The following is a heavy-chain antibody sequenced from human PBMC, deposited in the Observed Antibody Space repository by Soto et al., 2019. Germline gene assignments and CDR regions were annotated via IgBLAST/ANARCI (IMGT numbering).Heavy chain of an antibody. CDR3: AREIVTTGEYYFDS. J-gene: IGHJ4*02. Sequence: PGGSLRLSCAASGFTFRSYWMHWVRQAPGKGLVWVSRINRDGSSTSYADSVKGRVTISRDTAKNTLYLQMNSLRAEDTAVYYCAREIVTTGEYYFDSWSQGTLVTVSS. D-gene: IGHD1-1*01. CDR2: INRDGSST. CDR1: GFTFRSYW. V-gene: IGHV3-74*01.